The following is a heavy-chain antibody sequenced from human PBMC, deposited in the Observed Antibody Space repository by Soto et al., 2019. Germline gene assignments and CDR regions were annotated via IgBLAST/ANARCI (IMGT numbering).Heavy chain of an antibody. CDR2: ISGSGGST. Sequence: EVQLLESGGGLVQPGGSLRLSCAASGFTFSSYAMSWVRQAPGKGLEWVSAISGSGGSTYYADSVKGRFTISRDNSKNTLYLQMNSLSAEDTAVYYCAKDPPSYCSGGSCYFDYWGQGTLVTVSS. CDR1: GFTFSSYA. V-gene: IGHV3-23*01. J-gene: IGHJ4*02. D-gene: IGHD2-15*01. CDR3: AKDPPSYCSGGSCYFDY.